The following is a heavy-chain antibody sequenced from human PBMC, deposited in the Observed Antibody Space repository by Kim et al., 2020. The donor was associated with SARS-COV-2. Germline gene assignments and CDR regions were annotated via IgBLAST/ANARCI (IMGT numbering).Heavy chain of an antibody. CDR1: GFTFSSYS. CDR3: ARPSPRTTVTTRLASAFDI. CDR2: ISSSSSYI. V-gene: IGHV3-21*01. Sequence: GGSLRLSCAASGFTFSSYSMNWVRQAPGKGLEWVSSISSSSSYIYYADSVKGRFTISRDNAKNSLYLQMNSLRAEDTAVYYCARPSPRTTVTTRLASAFDIWGQGTMVTVSS. J-gene: IGHJ3*02. D-gene: IGHD4-17*01.